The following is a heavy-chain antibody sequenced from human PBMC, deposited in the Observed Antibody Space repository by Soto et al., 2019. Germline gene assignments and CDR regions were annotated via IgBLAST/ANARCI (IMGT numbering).Heavy chain of an antibody. D-gene: IGHD5-12*01. CDR3: ARISLSGYSGYDQSYYFDY. CDR1: GGSISSGGYY. V-gene: IGHV4-31*03. J-gene: IGHJ4*02. Sequence: SSETLSLTCTVSGGSISSGGYYWSWIRQHPGKGLEWIGYIYYSGSTYYNPSLKSRVTISVDTSKNQFSLKLSSVTAADTAVYYCARISLSGYSGYDQSYYFDYWGQGTLVTVSS. CDR2: IYYSGST.